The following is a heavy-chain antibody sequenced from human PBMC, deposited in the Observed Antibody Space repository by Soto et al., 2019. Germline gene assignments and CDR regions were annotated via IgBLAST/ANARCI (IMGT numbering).Heavy chain of an antibody. V-gene: IGHV1-69*06. CDR1: GGSFSSYA. J-gene: IGHJ5*02. D-gene: IGHD2-15*01. Sequence: SVKVSCKASGGSFSSYAISWVRQAPGQGLEWMGGIIPIFGTANYAQKFQGRVTITADKSTSTAYMELSSLRSEYTAVYYCARNRGVVVVVAATAPGLFDLWRQGALVTVSS. CDR2: IIPIFGTA. CDR3: ARNRGVVVVVAATAPGLFDL.